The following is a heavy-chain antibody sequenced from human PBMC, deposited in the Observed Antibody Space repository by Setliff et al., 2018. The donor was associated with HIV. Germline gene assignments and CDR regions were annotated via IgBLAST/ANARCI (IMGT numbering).Heavy chain of an antibody. D-gene: IGHD6-19*01. V-gene: IGHV1-8*02. Sequence: RASVKVSCKASGYTFTSYDINWVRQATGQGLGWMGWMNPNSGNTGYAQKFQGRVTLTRHTSISTAYMELNSLRSEDTAVYYCARGAWYTSGWYSSRYMDVWGKGTTVTVSS. J-gene: IGHJ6*03. CDR2: MNPNSGNT. CDR3: ARGAWYTSGWYSSRYMDV. CDR1: GYTFTSYD.